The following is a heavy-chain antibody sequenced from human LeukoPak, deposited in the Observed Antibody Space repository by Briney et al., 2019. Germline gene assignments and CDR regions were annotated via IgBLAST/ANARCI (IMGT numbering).Heavy chain of an antibody. CDR2: INHSRST. V-gene: IGHV4-34*01. J-gene: IGHJ6*03. Sequence: SETLSLTCAVYGGSFSGYYWSWIRQPPGKGLEWIGEINHSRSTNYNPSLKSRVTISVDTSKNQFSLKLSSVTAADTTVYYCARQNFYRYCRSTSCYRPYYYYYMDVWGKGTTVTISS. D-gene: IGHD2-2*01. CDR3: ARQNFYRYCRSTSCYRPYYYYYMDV. CDR1: GGSFSGYY.